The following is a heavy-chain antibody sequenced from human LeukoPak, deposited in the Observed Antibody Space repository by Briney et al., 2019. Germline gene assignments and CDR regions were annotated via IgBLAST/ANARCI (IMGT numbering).Heavy chain of an antibody. V-gene: IGHV1-69*01. J-gene: IGHJ6*02. CDR1: GGTFNRCA. D-gene: IGHD2-21*02. CDR3: ARRDCGGDCSSSYYYYYGMDV. Sequence: SAKVSCKASGGTFNRCAISWVRQAPGQGLEWMGGIIPIFDTANYAQKFQGRVTITADESTSTAYMELSSLRSEDTAVYYCARRDCGGDCSSSYYYYYGMDVWGQGTTVTVSS. CDR2: IIPIFDTA.